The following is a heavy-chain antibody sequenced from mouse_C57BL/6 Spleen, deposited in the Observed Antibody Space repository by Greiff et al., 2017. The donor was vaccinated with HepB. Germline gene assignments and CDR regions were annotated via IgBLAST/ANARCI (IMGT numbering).Heavy chain of an antibody. CDR2: INPNNGGT. J-gene: IGHJ1*03. Sequence: VQLQQSGPELVKPGASVKISCKASGYTFTDYYMNWVKQSHGKSLEWIGDINPNNGGTSYNQKFKGKATLTVDKSSSTAYMALRSLTSEDSAVYYCARGTTVVAPGYFDVWGTGTTVTVSS. V-gene: IGHV1-26*01. CDR3: ARGTTVVAPGYFDV. D-gene: IGHD1-1*01. CDR1: GYTFTDYY.